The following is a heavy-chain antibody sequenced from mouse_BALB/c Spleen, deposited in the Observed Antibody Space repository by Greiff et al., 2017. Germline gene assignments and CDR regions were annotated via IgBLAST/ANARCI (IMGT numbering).Heavy chain of an antibody. CDR3: NAPNYYGSSYGFAY. Sequence: VHVKQSGAELVRSGASVKLSCTASGFNIKDYYMHWVKQRPEQGLEWIGWIDPENGDTEYAPKFQGKATMTADTSSNTAYLQLSSLTSEDTAVYYCNAPNYYGSSYGFAYWGQGTLVTVSA. V-gene: IGHV14-4*02. D-gene: IGHD1-1*01. J-gene: IGHJ3*01. CDR2: IDPENGDT. CDR1: GFNIKDYY.